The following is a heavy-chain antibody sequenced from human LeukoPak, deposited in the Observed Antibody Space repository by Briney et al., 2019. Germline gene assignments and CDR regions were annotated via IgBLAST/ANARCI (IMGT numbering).Heavy chain of an antibody. CDR2: FDPEDGET. J-gene: IGHJ4*02. V-gene: IGHV1-24*01. CDR3: ARGGMGSSPILYCFDY. Sequence: ASVKVSCKVSGYTLTELSMHWVRQAPGKGLEWMGGFDPEDGETIYAQKFQGRVTMTRDTSTSTVYMELSSLRSEDTAVYYCARGGMGSSPILYCFDYWGQGTLVTVSS. D-gene: IGHD2-8*02. CDR1: GYTLTELS.